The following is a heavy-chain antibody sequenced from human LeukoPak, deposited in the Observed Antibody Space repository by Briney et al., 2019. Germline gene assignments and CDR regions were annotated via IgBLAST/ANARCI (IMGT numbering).Heavy chain of an antibody. CDR3: ARVAAEVVGVPGAIGFGWLRRDYYYMDV. V-gene: IGHV1-46*01. Sequence: SVKVSCKASGYTFTSYYMHWVRQAPGEGLEWMGVINPSGGSTSYAQKFQGRVTMTRDMSTSTVYMELSSLRSEDTAVYYCARVAAEVVGVPGAIGFGWLRRDYYYMDVWGKGTTVTVSS. CDR2: INPSGGST. CDR1: GYTFTSYY. D-gene: IGHD2-2*02. J-gene: IGHJ6*03.